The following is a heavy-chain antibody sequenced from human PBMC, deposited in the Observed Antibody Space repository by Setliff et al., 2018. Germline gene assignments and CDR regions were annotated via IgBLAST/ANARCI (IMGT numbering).Heavy chain of an antibody. CDR2: TIPMFGSA. CDR1: GGTFSSYA. D-gene: IGHD5-12*01. Sequence: SVKVSCKASGGTFSSYAISWVRQAPGQGLEWMGGTIPMFGSANYAQKFQGRVTIITDEFTGTAYMELSSLRTEDTAVYYCAREGVDIRSSTDYRYYMDVWGKGTTVTVSS. CDR3: AREGVDIRSSTDYRYYMDV. J-gene: IGHJ6*03. V-gene: IGHV1-69*05.